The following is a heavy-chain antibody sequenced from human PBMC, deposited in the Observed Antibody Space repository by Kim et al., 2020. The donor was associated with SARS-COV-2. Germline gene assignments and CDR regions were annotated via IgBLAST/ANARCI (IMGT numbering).Heavy chain of an antibody. CDR1: GFTFSAYY. J-gene: IGHJ3*02. Sequence: GGSLRLSCAASGFTFSAYYMNWIRQAPGKGLEWVSYISSSGSNMYYADSVKGRFTISRDNAKNSLYLQMNSLRAEDTAVYYCARSRPDYTTMLNGAFDMWGKGTRVTVSS. CDR2: ISSSGSNM. V-gene: IGHV3-11*04. CDR3: ARSRPDYTTMLNGAFDM. D-gene: IGHD5-18*01.